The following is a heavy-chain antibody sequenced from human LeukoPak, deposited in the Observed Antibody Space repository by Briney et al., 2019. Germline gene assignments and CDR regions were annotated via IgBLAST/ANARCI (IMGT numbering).Heavy chain of an antibody. J-gene: IGHJ4*02. V-gene: IGHV3-43*02. D-gene: IGHD2-21*01. Sequence: PGGSLRLSCAASGFTFDDYAMHWVRQAPGKGLEWVSLISGDGGSTYYADSVKGRFTISRDNSKNSLYLQMNSLRTEDTASYYCAKPPYCGGDCSDYWGQGTLVTVSS. CDR2: ISGDGGST. CDR1: GFTFDDYA. CDR3: AKPPYCGGDCSDY.